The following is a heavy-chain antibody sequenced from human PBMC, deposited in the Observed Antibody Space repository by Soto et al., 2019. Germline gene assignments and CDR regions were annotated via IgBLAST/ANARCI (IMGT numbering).Heavy chain of an antibody. CDR1: GFTFSSYG. CDR3: ARLDGDYGVGCYYMDV. J-gene: IGHJ6*03. D-gene: IGHD4-17*01. Sequence: PGGSLRLSCAASGFTFSSYGMHWVRQAPGKGLEWVAVIWYDGSNKYYADSVKGRFTISSDNSKNTLYLQMNSLRAEDTAVYYCARLDGDYGVGCYYMDVWGKGTTVTVSS. CDR2: IWYDGSNK. V-gene: IGHV3-33*01.